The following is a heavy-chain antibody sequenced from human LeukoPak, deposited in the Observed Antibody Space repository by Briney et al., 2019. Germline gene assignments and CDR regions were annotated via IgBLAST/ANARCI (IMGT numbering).Heavy chain of an antibody. Sequence: SETLSLTCTVSGGSISSYYWSWIRQPPGKGLEWIGYIYYSGSTNYNPSLKSRVTISVDTSKNQFSLELSSVTAADTAVYYCARVGYSSSWYFFDYWGQGTLVTVSS. CDR3: ARVGYSSSWYFFDY. D-gene: IGHD6-13*01. J-gene: IGHJ4*02. V-gene: IGHV4-59*01. CDR2: IYYSGST. CDR1: GGSISSYY.